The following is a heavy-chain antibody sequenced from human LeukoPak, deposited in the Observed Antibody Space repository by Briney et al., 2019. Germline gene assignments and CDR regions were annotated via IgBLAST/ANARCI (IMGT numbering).Heavy chain of an antibody. V-gene: IGHV3-48*03. CDR2: ISSSGSTI. CDR3: AREGGITMIFFDY. Sequence: QPGGSLRLSCAASGFTFSSYEMNWVRQAPGKGLEWVSYISSSGSTIYYADSVKGRFTISRDNAKNSLYLQMNSLRAEDTAVYYCAREGGITMIFFDYWGQGTLVTVSS. CDR1: GFTFSSYE. J-gene: IGHJ4*02. D-gene: IGHD3-22*01.